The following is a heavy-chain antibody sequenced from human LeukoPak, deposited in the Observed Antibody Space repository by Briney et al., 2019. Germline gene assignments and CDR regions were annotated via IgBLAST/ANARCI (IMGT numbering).Heavy chain of an antibody. CDR2: ISGSGGST. Sequence: PGGSLRLSCAASGFTFSSYAMSWVRQAPGKGLEWVSAISGSGGSTYYADSVKGRFTISRDNSKNTLYLQMNSLRAEDTAVYYCAKDKDLYYDSSGYAEWYYYYGMDVWGQGTTVTVPS. CDR1: GFTFSSYA. D-gene: IGHD3-22*01. J-gene: IGHJ6*02. CDR3: AKDKDLYYDSSGYAEWYYYYGMDV. V-gene: IGHV3-23*01.